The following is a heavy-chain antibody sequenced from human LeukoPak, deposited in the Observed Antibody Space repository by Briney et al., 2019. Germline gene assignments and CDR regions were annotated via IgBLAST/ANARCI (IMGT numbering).Heavy chain of an antibody. J-gene: IGHJ1*01. Sequence: GASVKVSCKASDYTFTSYGNSWVRQAPGQGLDWMGWINPNSGGTNYAQKFQGRVTMTRDTSISTAYMELSRLRSDDTAVYYCARDRDSSGWYPFRRASEYFQHWGQGTLVTVSS. V-gene: IGHV1-2*02. CDR3: ARDRDSSGWYPFRRASEYFQH. D-gene: IGHD6-19*01. CDR1: DYTFTSYG. CDR2: INPNSGGT.